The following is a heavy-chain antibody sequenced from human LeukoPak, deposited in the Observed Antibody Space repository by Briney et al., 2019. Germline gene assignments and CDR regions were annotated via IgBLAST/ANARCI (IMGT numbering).Heavy chain of an antibody. J-gene: IGHJ4*02. Sequence: GGSLRLSCAASGFTFTTYAMSWVRQAPGKGLEWAAAVSGNGGPTYYADSVKGRFIISRDNSKNTLSLQMNSLRAEDTAMYYCAKVLPTSGWSSSCYFDYWGQGTLVTVSS. CDR3: AKVLPTSGWSSSCYFDY. V-gene: IGHV3-23*01. CDR1: GFTFTTYA. D-gene: IGHD6-19*01. CDR2: VSGNGGPT.